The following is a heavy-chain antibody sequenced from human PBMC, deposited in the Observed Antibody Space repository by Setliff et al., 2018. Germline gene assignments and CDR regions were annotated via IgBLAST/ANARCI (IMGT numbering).Heavy chain of an antibody. J-gene: IGHJ3*02. CDR1: GGSISNYY. CDR2: IYTSGST. CDR3: ARKGISALSGAFDM. V-gene: IGHV4-4*07. Sequence: SETLSLTCTVSGGSISNYYWSWIRQPAGKGLEWIGRIYTSGSTNYNPSLKSRVTMSVDTSKNQFSLKLSSVTAADTAVYYCARKGISALSGAFDMWGQGTMVTVAS. D-gene: IGHD1-26*01.